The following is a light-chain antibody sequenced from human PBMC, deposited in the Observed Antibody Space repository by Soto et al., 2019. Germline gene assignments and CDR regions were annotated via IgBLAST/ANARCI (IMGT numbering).Light chain of an antibody. J-gene: IGLJ3*02. Sequence: QSVLTQPRSVSAAPGQKVTISCSGSRSNIGDHFVSWYQQLPGTAPRLLVYDSDKRPSGIPDRFSGSKSDTSATLAITGLQTGDEADYYCGTWDSRLRANVFGGGTK. V-gene: IGLV1-51*01. CDR3: GTWDSRLRANV. CDR2: DSD. CDR1: RSNIGDHF.